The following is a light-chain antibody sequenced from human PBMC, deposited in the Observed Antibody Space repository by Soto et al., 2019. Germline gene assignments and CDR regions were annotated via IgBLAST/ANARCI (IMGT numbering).Light chain of an antibody. CDR2: GAS. V-gene: IGKV3-15*01. Sequence: MVFTQAPGTLSFSPGDRSTLSCRASQSVRNNYVAWYQQQPGQAPRLLIYGASTRATGIPARFSGSGSGTEFTLTISSLQSEDFAVYYCQQYNNWPWTFGQGTKVDIK. CDR3: QQYNNWPWT. CDR1: QSVRNN. J-gene: IGKJ1*01.